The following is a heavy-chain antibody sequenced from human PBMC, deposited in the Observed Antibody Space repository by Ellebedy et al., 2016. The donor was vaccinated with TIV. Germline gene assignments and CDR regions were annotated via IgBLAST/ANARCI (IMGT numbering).Heavy chain of an antibody. CDR2: ISYDGSNK. D-gene: IGHD3-10*01. CDR3: ARDQDYYGSGGMDV. J-gene: IGHJ6*02. V-gene: IGHV3-30-3*01. CDR1: GFTFSSYA. Sequence: GESLKISXAASGFTFSSYAMHWVRQAPGKGLEWVAVISYDGSNKYYADSVKGRFTISRDNSKNMLYLQMNSLRAEDTAVYYCARDQDYYGSGGMDVWGQGTTVTVSS.